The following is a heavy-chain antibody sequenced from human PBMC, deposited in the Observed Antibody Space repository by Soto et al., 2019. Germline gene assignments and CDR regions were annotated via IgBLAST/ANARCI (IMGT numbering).Heavy chain of an antibody. Sequence: QVQLVQSGAKVKKPGSSEKVSCKASGGTFSSYAISWVRQAPGQGLEWMGGIIPIFGTANYAQKFQGRVTITADESTSTAYMELSSLRSEDTAVYYCARITPTWWTKYYYGMDVWGQGTTVTVSS. CDR1: GGTFSSYA. CDR3: ARITPTWWTKYYYGMDV. V-gene: IGHV1-69*01. J-gene: IGHJ6*02. D-gene: IGHD2-8*02. CDR2: IIPIFGTA.